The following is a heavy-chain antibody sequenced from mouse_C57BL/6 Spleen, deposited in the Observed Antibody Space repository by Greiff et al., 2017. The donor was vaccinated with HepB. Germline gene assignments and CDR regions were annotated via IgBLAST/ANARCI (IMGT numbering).Heavy chain of an antibody. CDR1: GYAFSSSW. V-gene: IGHV1-82*01. CDR3: ARSSNYEGFAY. CDR2: IYPGDGDT. D-gene: IGHD2-5*01. Sequence: VKLQESGPELVKPGASVKISCKASGYAFSSSWMNWVKQRPGKGLEWIGRIYPGDGDTNYNGKFKGKATLTADKSSSTAYMQLSSLTSEDSAVYFCARSSNYEGFAYWGQGTLVTVSA. J-gene: IGHJ3*01.